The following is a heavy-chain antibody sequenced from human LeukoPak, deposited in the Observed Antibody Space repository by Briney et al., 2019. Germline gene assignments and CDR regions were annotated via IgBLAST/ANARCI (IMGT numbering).Heavy chain of an antibody. Sequence: SQTLSLTCAISGDSVSSKSAAWNWIRQSPSRGLEWLGRTYYRSKWYNGYAVSVKSRITINADTSKNQFSLQLNSVTPEDTAVYYCARVKEAFSARDAFDIWGQGTMVTVSS. D-gene: IGHD6-19*01. CDR1: GDSVSSKSAA. CDR2: TYYRSKWYN. J-gene: IGHJ3*02. CDR3: ARVKEAFSARDAFDI. V-gene: IGHV6-1*01.